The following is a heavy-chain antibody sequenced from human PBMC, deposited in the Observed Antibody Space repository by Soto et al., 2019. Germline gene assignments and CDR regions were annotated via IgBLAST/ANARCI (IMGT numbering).Heavy chain of an antibody. CDR1: GYTFTSYD. V-gene: IGHV1-8*01. D-gene: IGHD2-2*01. Sequence: ASVKVSCKASGYTFTSYDINWVRQATGQGLEWMGWMNPNSGNTGYAQKFQGRVTMTRNTSISTAYMEMSSLRSEDTAVYYCARRVADIVLGGVNYYYGMDVWGQGTTVTVSS. J-gene: IGHJ6*02. CDR3: ARRVADIVLGGVNYYYGMDV. CDR2: MNPNSGNT.